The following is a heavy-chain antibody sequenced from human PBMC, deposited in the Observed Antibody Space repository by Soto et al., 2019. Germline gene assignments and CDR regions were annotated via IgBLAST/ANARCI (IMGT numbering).Heavy chain of an antibody. CDR3: ARGRPAIATRWFDS. CDR2: ITSSGTT. D-gene: IGHD1-1*01. V-gene: IGHV4-34*01. Sequence: QVQLQQWGAGLLKPSETLSLTCAVFGGSFSDSYWSWIRQSPGKGLEWIGEITSSGTTYYNPSLKSRGTISGDTSKNQFSLEVRSVTAADTAVYYCARGRPAIATRWFDSWGQGTLVTVSS. CDR1: GGSFSDSY. J-gene: IGHJ5*01.